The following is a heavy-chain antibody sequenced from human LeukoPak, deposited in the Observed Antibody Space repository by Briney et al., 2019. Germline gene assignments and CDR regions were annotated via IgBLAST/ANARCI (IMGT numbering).Heavy chain of an antibody. V-gene: IGHV3-21*01. CDR1: GFTFSSYS. CDR3: ARDRDSGSYNNWFDP. J-gene: IGHJ5*02. Sequence: PGGSLRLSCAASGFTFSSYSMNWVRQAPGKGLEWVSSISSSSSCIYYADSVKGRFTISRDNAKNSLYLQMNSLRAEDTAVYYCARDRDSGSYNNWFDPWGQGTLVTVSS. CDR2: ISSSSSCI. D-gene: IGHD1-26*01.